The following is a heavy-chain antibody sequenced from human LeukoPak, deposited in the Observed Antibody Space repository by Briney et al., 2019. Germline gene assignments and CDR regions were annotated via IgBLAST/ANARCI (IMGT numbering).Heavy chain of an antibody. CDR2: ISGSGGST. D-gene: IGHD2-21*02. CDR3: AKTVPRYCGGDCYPSVNWFDP. J-gene: IGHJ5*02. Sequence: GGSLRLSCAASGFTFSSYAMSWVRQAPGKGLEWVSAISGSGGSTYYADSVKGRFTISRDNSKNTLYLQMNSLRAEDTAVYYRAKTVPRYCGGDCYPSVNWFDPWGQGTLVTVSS. CDR1: GFTFSSYA. V-gene: IGHV3-23*01.